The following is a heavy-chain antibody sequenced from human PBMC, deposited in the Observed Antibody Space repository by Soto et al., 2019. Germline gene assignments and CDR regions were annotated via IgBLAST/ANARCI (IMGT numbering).Heavy chain of an antibody. J-gene: IGHJ4*02. CDR2: IIPIFGTA. V-gene: IGHV1-69*13. CDR1: GGTFSSYA. Sequence: GASVKVSCKASGGTFSSYAISWVRQAPGQGLEWMGGIIPIFGTANYAQKFQGRVTITADESTSTAYMELSSLRSEDTAVYYCARDPSYDDSSGYHGPWGQGTLVTVSS. D-gene: IGHD3-22*01. CDR3: ARDPSYDDSSGYHGP.